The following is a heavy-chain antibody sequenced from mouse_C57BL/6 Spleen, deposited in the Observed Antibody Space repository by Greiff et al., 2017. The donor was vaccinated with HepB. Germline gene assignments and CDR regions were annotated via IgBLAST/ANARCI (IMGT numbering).Heavy chain of an antibody. CDR1: GYTFTSYW. CDR3: ARYYGSRGDWYFDV. Sequence: QVQLQQPGAELVKPGASVKLSCKASGYTFTSYWMHWVKQRPGQGLEWIGMIHPNSGSTNYNEKFKSKATLTVDKSSSTAYMQLSSLTSEDSAVYYCARYYGSRGDWYFDVWGTGTTVTVSS. V-gene: IGHV1-64*01. J-gene: IGHJ1*03. CDR2: IHPNSGST. D-gene: IGHD1-1*01.